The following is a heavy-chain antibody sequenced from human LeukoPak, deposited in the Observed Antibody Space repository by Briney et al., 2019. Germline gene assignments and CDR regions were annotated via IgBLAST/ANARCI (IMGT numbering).Heavy chain of an antibody. V-gene: IGHV4-59*01. D-gene: IGHD6-19*01. Sequence: PSETLSLTCTVSGGSISSYYWSWIRQPPGQGLEWIGYIYYSGSTNYNPSLKSRGTISVDTSKNQFSLKLSSVTAADTAVYYCARDSSGWSFDYWGQGTLVTLSS. CDR1: GGSISSYY. J-gene: IGHJ4*02. CDR3: ARDSSGWSFDY. CDR2: IYYSGST.